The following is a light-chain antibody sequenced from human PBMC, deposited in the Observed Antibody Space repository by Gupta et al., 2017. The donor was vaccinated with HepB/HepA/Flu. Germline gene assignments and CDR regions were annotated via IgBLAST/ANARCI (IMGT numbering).Light chain of an antibody. V-gene: IGLV1-44*01. CDR2: DND. J-gene: IGLJ2*01. CDR1: SSNVGSNN. CDR3: AAWDTSLKVLV. Sequence: QSVLTQSTSVSRTPGQRVTISCSGSSSNVGSNNVNWYQQLPGTAPKLLIYDNDERPSGVPDRISGSKSGTSASLDISGLQSEDEADYYCAAWDTSLKVLVFGGGTKLTVL.